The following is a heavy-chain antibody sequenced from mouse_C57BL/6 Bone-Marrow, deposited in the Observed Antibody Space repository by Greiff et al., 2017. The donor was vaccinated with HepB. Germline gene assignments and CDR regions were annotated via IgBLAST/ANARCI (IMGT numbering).Heavy chain of an antibody. Sequence: EVQLQQSGPVLVKPGASVKMSCKASGYTFTDYYMNWVKQSHGKSLEWIGVINPYNGGTSYNQKFKGTATLTVDKSSSTACMELNSLTSEDSAVYYCARRTYYDGSSYGYYAMDYWGQGTSVTVSS. J-gene: IGHJ4*01. CDR3: ARRTYYDGSSYGYYAMDY. CDR2: INPYNGGT. V-gene: IGHV1-19*01. CDR1: GYTFTDYY. D-gene: IGHD1-1*01.